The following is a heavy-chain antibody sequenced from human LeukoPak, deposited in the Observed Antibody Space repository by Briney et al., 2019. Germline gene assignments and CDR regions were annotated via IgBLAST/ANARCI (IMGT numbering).Heavy chain of an antibody. D-gene: IGHD3-22*01. CDR3: ARGSPYSPFEIVVVIPRHYFDY. V-gene: IGHV4-39*01. J-gene: IGHJ4*02. CDR1: GGSISSSSYY. Sequence: SETLSLTCTVSGGSISSSSYYWGWIRQPPGKGLEWIGSIYYSGSTYYNPSLKSRVTISVDTSKNQFSLKLSSVTAADTAVYYCARGSPYSPFEIVVVIPRHYFDYWGQGTLVTVSS. CDR2: IYYSGST.